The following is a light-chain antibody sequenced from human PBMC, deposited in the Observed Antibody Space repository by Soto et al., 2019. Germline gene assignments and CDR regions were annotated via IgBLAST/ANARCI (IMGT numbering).Light chain of an antibody. V-gene: IGKV3-11*01. CDR2: DTS. J-gene: IGKJ2*01. Sequence: EIVLTQSPATLSLSPGERATLSCRASQRVRGYSAWYPQKPVQAPRLLIYDTSNRATGIPARFSGSGSGTDSTLTISGLETEDVAVYYGQHRSNWQDTCGLGPRLEIK. CDR3: QHRSNWQDT. CDR1: QRVRGY.